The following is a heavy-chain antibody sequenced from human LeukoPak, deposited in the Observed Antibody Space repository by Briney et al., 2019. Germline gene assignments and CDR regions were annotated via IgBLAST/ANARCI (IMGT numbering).Heavy chain of an antibody. CDR3: ARIRGFGADYYYYYMDV. J-gene: IGHJ6*03. CDR2: IHHSGRT. D-gene: IGHD3-10*01. CDR1: GGSISGNNW. Sequence: NPAETLSLTCAVSGGSISGNNWWSWVRQPPGKGLEWIGEIHHSGRTNHNPSLKSRVTISVDKSKNQFSLKLTSVTAADTAVYYCARIRGFGADYYYYYMDVWGKGTTVTVSS. V-gene: IGHV4-4*02.